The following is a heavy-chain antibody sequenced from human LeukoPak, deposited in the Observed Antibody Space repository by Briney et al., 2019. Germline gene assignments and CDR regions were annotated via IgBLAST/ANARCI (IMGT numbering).Heavy chain of an antibody. D-gene: IGHD6-19*01. CDR1: GASISSRSHY. V-gene: IGHV4-39*07. CDR3: ASLHSRWLPTPNYYFDY. J-gene: IGHJ4*02. CDR2: INYSGST. Sequence: SETLSLTCTVSGASISSRSHYWGWIRQPPGEGLESIGSINYSGSTYYNPSLRSRVTISVDTSKNQFSLKLSSVTAADTAVYYCASLHSRWLPTPNYYFDYWGQGTLVTVSS.